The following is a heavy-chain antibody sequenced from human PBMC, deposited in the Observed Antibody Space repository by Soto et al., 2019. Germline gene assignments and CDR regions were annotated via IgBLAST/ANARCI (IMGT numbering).Heavy chain of an antibody. J-gene: IGHJ4*02. Sequence: QVQLVESGGGVVQPGRSLRLSCAASGFTFSSYGMHWVRQAPGKGLEWVAAIWFAGSNKFYADSVKGRFTISRDNSKNTVSLQMNSLSDEDSGAYYCATTFPYWGQGTLVTVSS. D-gene: IGHD2-21*01. CDR2: IWFAGSNK. V-gene: IGHV3-33*01. CDR1: GFTFSSYG. CDR3: ATTFPY.